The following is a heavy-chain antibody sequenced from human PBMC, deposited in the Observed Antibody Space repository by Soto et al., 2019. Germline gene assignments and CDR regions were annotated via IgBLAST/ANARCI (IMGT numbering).Heavy chain of an antibody. V-gene: IGHV4-31*03. J-gene: IGHJ6*02. D-gene: IGHD3-3*01. CDR2: IFYSETT. Sequence: SETLSLTCPVSGGSISSGGYYWSLSRQHPGKGLEWVGYIFYSETTYHNPSLQSRVTISADTSKNQFSLNLSSVTAADTAVYYCARGFLEWLSHPYYGMDVWGQGTTVT. CDR1: GGSISSGGYY. CDR3: ARGFLEWLSHPYYGMDV.